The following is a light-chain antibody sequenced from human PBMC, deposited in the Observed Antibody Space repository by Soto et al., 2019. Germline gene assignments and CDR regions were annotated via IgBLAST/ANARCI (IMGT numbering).Light chain of an antibody. CDR1: TNTVDSYTL. CDR3: SSYAAGSPSVL. J-gene: IGLJ3*02. Sequence: HSALTQPASVSGSPGQSITISCTGLTNTVDSYTLLSWYQQYPGKAPKLIIYEDTKRPSGVSHRFSGFKSGNTASLTISGLQAEDESNYYCSSYAAGSPSVLFGGGTKLTVL. V-gene: IGLV2-23*01. CDR2: EDT.